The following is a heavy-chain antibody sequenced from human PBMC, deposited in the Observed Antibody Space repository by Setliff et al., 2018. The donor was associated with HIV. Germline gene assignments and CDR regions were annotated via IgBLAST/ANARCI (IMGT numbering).Heavy chain of an antibody. V-gene: IGHV5-51*01. CDR2: IYPGDSDT. J-gene: IGHJ3*02. CDR1: GYSFTTYW. D-gene: IGHD3-3*01. Sequence: GESLKISCKGSGYSFTTYWIGWVRQMPGKGLEWMGIIYPGDSDTKYSPSFQGQVLISADNPVNTAYLQWISLKASDSAMYYCARQPPGFLQPKDAFDIWGQGTKVTVSS. CDR3: ARQPPGFLQPKDAFDI.